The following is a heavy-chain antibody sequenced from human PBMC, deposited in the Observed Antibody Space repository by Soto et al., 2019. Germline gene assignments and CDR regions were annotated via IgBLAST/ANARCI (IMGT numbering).Heavy chain of an antibody. J-gene: IGHJ5*02. CDR3: TRDWGRCSGGSCYFAGNWFDP. D-gene: IGHD2-15*01. CDR2: IRSKAYGGTT. CDR1: GFTFGDYA. V-gene: IGHV3-49*03. Sequence: GGSLRLSCTASGFTFGDYAMSWFRQAPGKGLEWVGFIRSKAYGGTTEYAASVKGRFTISRDDSKSIAYLQMNSLKTEDTAVYYCTRDWGRCSGGSCYFAGNWFDPWGQGTLVTVSS.